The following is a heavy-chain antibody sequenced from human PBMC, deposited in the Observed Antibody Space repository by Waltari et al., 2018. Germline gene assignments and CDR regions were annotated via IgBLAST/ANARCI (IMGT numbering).Heavy chain of an antibody. D-gene: IGHD3-10*01. CDR2: IYTSGST. CDR3: ARDQGWVRGVTKMSLNAFDI. V-gene: IGHV4-4*07. CDR1: GGSISSYY. J-gene: IGHJ3*02. Sequence: QVQLQESGPGLVKPSETLSLTCTVSGGSISSYYWSWIRQPAGKGLEWIGRIYTSGSTNYNPSPKGRVTMSVDTSKNQFSLKLSSVTAADTAVYYCARDQGWVRGVTKMSLNAFDIWGQGTMVIVSS.